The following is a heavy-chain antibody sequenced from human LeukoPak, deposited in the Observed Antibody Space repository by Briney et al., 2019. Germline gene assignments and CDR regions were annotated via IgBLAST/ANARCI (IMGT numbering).Heavy chain of an antibody. D-gene: IGHD3-3*01. J-gene: IGHJ4*02. CDR3: ARVKYYDFWSGIDY. CDR1: GFTVSSNY. V-gene: IGHV3-66*02. CDR2: IYSGGST. Sequence: GSLRLSCAASGFTVSSNYMSWVRQAPGKGLEWVSVIYSGGSTYYADSVKGRVTISRDNSNNTLYLQMNSLRAEDTAVYYCARVKYYDFWSGIDYWGQGTLVTVSS.